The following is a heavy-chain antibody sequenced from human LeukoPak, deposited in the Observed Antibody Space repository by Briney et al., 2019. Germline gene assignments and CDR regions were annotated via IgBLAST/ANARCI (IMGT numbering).Heavy chain of an antibody. CDR1: GFTFSSYV. CDR3: AKGISPSSSWTFDY. CDR2: ISGSGGSK. V-gene: IGHV3-23*01. D-gene: IGHD6-13*01. J-gene: IGHJ4*02. Sequence: GSPRLSCAASGFTFSSYVMSWVGQATREGLEWVAAISGSGGSKYYADYVKGRFTISRDNSKNTLYLQMNSLRAEDTAIYYCAKGISPSSSWTFDYWGQGTLVTVSS.